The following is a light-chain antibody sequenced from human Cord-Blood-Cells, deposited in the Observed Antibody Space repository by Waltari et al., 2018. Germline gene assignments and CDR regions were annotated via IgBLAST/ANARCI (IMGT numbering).Light chain of an antibody. CDR1: KLGDKY. CDR2: QDS. J-gene: IGLJ1*01. V-gene: IGLV3-1*01. CDR3: QAWDSSTAGV. Sequence: SYELTQPPSVSVSPGQSASLPCSGDKLGDKYACWYQQKPGQSPVLVIYQDSKRPSGIPERFSGSNSGNTATLTISGTQAMDEADYYCQAWDSSTAGVFGTGTKVTVL.